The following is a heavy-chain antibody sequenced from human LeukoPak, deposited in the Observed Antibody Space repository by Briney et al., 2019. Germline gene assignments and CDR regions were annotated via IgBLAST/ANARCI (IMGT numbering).Heavy chain of an antibody. J-gene: IGHJ4*02. CDR3: ARDRVGSGWPRPFYFEF. CDR1: GYTFTGYY. CDR2: ISPNTGAT. V-gene: IGHV1-2*02. Sequence: ASVRVSCKPSGYTFTGYYIHWARQAPGQRLEWLGWISPNTGATMFAHKFQDRVSMTRDTSIDTAYLELTSLTADDTALYYCARDRVGSGWPRPFYFEFWGQGTLVTVSS. D-gene: IGHD6-19*01.